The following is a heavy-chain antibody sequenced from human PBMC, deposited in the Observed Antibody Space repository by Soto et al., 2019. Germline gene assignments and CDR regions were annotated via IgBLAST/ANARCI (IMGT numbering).Heavy chain of an antibody. J-gene: IGHJ4*02. CDR3: ARRGYSYDSSGYYNY. D-gene: IGHD3-22*01. V-gene: IGHV1-69*12. CDR2: IIPIFGTA. Sequence: QVQLVQSGAEVKKPGSSVKVSCKASGGTFSSYAISWVRQAPGQGLEWMGGIIPIFGTANYAQKFQGRVTTTATESTSTAYMELSSMRSEDTAVYDCARRGYSYDSSGYYNYWGQGTLVTVSS. CDR1: GGTFSSYA.